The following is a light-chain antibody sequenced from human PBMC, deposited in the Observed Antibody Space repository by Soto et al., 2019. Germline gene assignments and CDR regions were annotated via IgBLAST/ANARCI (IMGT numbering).Light chain of an antibody. Sequence: QSVLTQPPSASGTPGQRVTISCSGSSSNIGSKSVNWYQQVPGTAPKLLIYNKDQRPSGVPDRFSGSKSGTSASLAISGLQSEDEADYYCATWDDSLNGGVFGGGTKLTVL. CDR2: NKD. J-gene: IGLJ3*02. CDR3: ATWDDSLNGGV. V-gene: IGLV1-44*01. CDR1: SSNIGSKS.